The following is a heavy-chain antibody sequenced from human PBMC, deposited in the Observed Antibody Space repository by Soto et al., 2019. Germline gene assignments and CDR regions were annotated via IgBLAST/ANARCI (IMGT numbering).Heavy chain of an antibody. V-gene: IGHV3-23*01. D-gene: IGHD2-8*01. CDR2: ISGGADST. Sequence: EVQLLEAGGGLVQPGGSLRLSCAASGFTFSSYAMSWVRQAPGKGLEWVSGISGGADSTYYADSVKGRFTMSRDKSKNTLNLQLNSLRADDTAVYYCARCRSTNWYLDLWGRGTLVTVSS. CDR3: ARCRSTNWYLDL. CDR1: GFTFSSYA. J-gene: IGHJ2*01.